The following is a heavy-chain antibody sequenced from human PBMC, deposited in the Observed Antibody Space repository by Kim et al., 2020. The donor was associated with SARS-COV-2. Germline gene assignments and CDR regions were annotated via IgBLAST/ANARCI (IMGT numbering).Heavy chain of an antibody. CDR3: ARARIDV. V-gene: IGHV3-7*03. J-gene: IGHJ6*02. CDR1: GFTFSSFW. D-gene: IGHD2-15*01. Sequence: GGSLRLSCAVSGFTFSSFWMTWVRQAPGKGLEWVADIKPDGSETYYADSVKGRFTISRDNAQKSMYLQMNSLRAEDTAVYYCARARIDVWSQGTTVTVSS. CDR2: IKPDGSET.